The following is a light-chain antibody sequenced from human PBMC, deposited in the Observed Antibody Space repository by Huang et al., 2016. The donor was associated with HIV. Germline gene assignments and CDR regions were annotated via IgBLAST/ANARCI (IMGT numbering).Light chain of an antibody. Sequence: DIQMTQSPSSLSASIGDRVTITYRASQSISNSLNWYQHKPGKAPKLLIYAASSLQSGVPSRFSGSGSGTDFTLTISSLQPEDFATYYCQQSYSSSWTFGHGTKVEIK. CDR3: QQSYSSSWT. V-gene: IGKV1-39*01. J-gene: IGKJ1*01. CDR2: AAS. CDR1: QSISNS.